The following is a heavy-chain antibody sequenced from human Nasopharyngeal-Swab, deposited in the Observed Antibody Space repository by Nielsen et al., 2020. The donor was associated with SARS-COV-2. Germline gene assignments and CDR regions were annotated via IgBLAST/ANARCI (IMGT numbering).Heavy chain of an antibody. J-gene: IGHJ6*02. D-gene: IGHD5-12*01. Sequence: GGSLRLSCAASGFTFSSYDMHWVRQATGKGLEWVSAIGTAGDTYYPGSVKGRFTISRENVKNSLYLQMNSLRAGDTAVYYCARAGVATSYYYYYGMDVWGQGTTVTVSS. CDR3: ARAGVATSYYYYYGMDV. V-gene: IGHV3-13*01. CDR1: GFTFSSYD. CDR2: IGTAGDT.